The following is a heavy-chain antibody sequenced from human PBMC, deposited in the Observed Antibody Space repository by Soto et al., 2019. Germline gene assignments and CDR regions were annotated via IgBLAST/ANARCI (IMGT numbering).Heavy chain of an antibody. D-gene: IGHD2-15*01. J-gene: IGHJ4*02. V-gene: IGHV3-23*01. CDR1: GLSFASFA. CDR2: ISRSDGKT. CDR3: VKCSSLDY. Sequence: PGGSLRLSCTTFGLSFASFAITWVRQSPGKGLEWVATISRSDGKTYYADSAKARFSISLHTSRNTLYLQMTSLGPHTTAIYSCVKCSSLDYWGQGTRVTVS.